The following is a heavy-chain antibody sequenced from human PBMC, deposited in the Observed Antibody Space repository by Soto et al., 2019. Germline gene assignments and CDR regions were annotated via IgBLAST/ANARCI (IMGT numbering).Heavy chain of an antibody. Sequence: PSETLSLTCAVYGGSFSGYYWSWIRRPPGKGLEWIGEINHSGSTNYNPSLKSRVTISVDTSKNQFSLKLSSVTAADTAVYYCARGLGYSNYHYYYYYMDVWGKGTTVTVSS. V-gene: IGHV4-34*01. D-gene: IGHD4-4*01. J-gene: IGHJ6*03. CDR3: ARGLGYSNYHYYYYYMDV. CDR2: INHSGST. CDR1: GGSFSGYY.